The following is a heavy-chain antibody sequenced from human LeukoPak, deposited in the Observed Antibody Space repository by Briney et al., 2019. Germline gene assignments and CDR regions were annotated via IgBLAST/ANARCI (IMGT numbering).Heavy chain of an antibody. CDR2: IYYSGST. V-gene: IGHV4-59*01. CDR1: GGSISTYY. J-gene: IGHJ3*02. CDR3: ARRMDDAFDI. Sequence: PSETLSLTCTVSGGSISTYYWSWLRQPPGKGLEWVGYIYYSGSTHYNPSLTSRVTISVDTSKNQFSLKLSSVTAADTAVYYCARRMDDAFDIWGQGTMVTVSS. D-gene: IGHD2-8*01.